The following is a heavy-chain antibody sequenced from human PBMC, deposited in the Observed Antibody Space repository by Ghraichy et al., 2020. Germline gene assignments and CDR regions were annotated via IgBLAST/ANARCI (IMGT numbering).Heavy chain of an antibody. V-gene: IGHV4-34*01. CDR3: SRGPNSSSSYYYYYYMDV. CDR1: GGSFSGYY. Sequence: SETLSLTCAVYGGSFSGYYWSWIRQPPGKGLEWIGEINHSGSTNYNPSLKSRVTISVDTSKNQFSLKLSSVTAADTAVYYCSRGPNSSSSYYYYYYMDVWGKGTTVTVSS. CDR2: INHSGST. J-gene: IGHJ6*03. D-gene: IGHD6-6*01.